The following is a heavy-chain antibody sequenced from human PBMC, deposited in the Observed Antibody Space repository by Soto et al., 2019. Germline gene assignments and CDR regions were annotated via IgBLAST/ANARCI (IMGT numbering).Heavy chain of an antibody. D-gene: IGHD3-16*01. J-gene: IGHJ5*02. CDR1: GDSISGGASF. CDR2: VYYSGSS. V-gene: IGHV4-30-4*01. CDR3: ARERGDSHWIDP. Sequence: PSETLSLTCTVSGDSISGGASFWSWIRQPPGKGLEWIANVYYSGSSYYNPSLKSRVTISVDTSKNQFSLKLSSVTGADTAVYYCARERGDSHWIDPWGKGTLVTVSS.